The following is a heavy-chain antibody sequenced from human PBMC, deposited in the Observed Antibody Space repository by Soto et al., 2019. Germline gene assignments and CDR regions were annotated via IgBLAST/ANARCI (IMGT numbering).Heavy chain of an antibody. J-gene: IGHJ6*02. CDR1: GGTFSSHA. V-gene: IGHV1-69*01. Sequence: QVQLVQSGAEVKKPGSSVKVSCKASGGTFSSHAINWVRQAPGQGLQWMGGIIPIFGTLHNAQKLQGRVTITADASTGTAYMELSSLRSEDTAVYFCAGVYSGYGGGMDVWGQGTPVTVSS. CDR3: AGVYSGYGGGMDV. CDR2: IIPIFGTL. D-gene: IGHD5-12*01.